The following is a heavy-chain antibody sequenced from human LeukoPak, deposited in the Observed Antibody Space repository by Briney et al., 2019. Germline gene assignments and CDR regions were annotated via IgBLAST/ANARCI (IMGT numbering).Heavy chain of an antibody. D-gene: IGHD5-24*01. CDR1: GGSISSGSYY. CDR2: ISTSGRT. CDR3: ARDGEMGTIENYFDY. J-gene: IGHJ4*02. V-gene: IGHV4-61*02. Sequence: PSQTLSLTCTVSGGSISSGSYYWTWIRQPAGKGLEWIGRISTSGRTNFNPSLKSRVTISIDTSKNQFSLKLSSVTAADTAVYYCARDGEMGTIENYFDYWGQGTLVTVSS.